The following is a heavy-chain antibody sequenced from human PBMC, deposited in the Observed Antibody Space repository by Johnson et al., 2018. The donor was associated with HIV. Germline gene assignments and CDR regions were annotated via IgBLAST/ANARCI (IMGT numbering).Heavy chain of an antibody. J-gene: IGHJ3*02. V-gene: IGHV3-7*01. CDR3: ARSYSGNSAFDI. D-gene: IGHD1-26*01. CDR1: GFTLSSYW. Sequence: VQLVESGGTLVKPGGSVRLSCAASGFTLSSYWMSWVRQAPEKGLEWVANIKQDGSEKYYVDSVKGRFTISRENAKNSVYLQMNSLRAEDTAAYYCARSYSGNSAFDIWGQGTMVTVSS. CDR2: IKQDGSEK.